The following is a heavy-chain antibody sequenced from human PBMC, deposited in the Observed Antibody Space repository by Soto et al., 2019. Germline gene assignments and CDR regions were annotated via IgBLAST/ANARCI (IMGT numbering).Heavy chain of an antibody. CDR2: LSGSGFST. J-gene: IGHJ5*02. Sequence: GGSLRLSCAASGFTFGSYAMSWVRQAPGKGLDWVSALSGSGFSTYYADSVNGRFTISRDNSKSTLYLQMNSLRAEDTAVYYCAKVVSGPVGWFDPWGQGTLVTVSS. V-gene: IGHV3-23*01. CDR1: GFTFGSYA. CDR3: AKVVSGPVGWFDP. D-gene: IGHD1-26*01.